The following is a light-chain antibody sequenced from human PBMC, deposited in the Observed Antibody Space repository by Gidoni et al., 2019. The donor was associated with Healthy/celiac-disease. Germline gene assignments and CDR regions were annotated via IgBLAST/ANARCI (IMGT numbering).Light chain of an antibody. J-gene: IGKJ4*01. CDR1: QSVSSSY. CDR2: GAS. Sequence: EIVLTPSPGTLSLSPGERATLSCRASQSVSSSYLAWYQQKPGQAPRLLIYGASSRATGIPDRFSGSGSGTDFTLTISRLEPEDCAVYYCQQYGSSPALTFGGGTKVEIK. CDR3: QQYGSSPALT. V-gene: IGKV3-20*01.